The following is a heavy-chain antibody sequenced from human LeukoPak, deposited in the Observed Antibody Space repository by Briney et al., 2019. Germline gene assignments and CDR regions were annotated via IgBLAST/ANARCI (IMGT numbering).Heavy chain of an antibody. Sequence: GGSLRLSCAASGFTVSSNYMSWVRQAPGEGLEWVSVIYSGGSTYYADSVKGRFTISRDNSKNTLYLQMNSLRAEDTAVYYCARVGSSSGWYYFDYWGQGTLVTVSS. CDR3: ARVGSSSGWYYFDY. J-gene: IGHJ4*02. CDR1: GFTVSSNY. CDR2: IYSGGST. D-gene: IGHD6-19*01. V-gene: IGHV3-53*01.